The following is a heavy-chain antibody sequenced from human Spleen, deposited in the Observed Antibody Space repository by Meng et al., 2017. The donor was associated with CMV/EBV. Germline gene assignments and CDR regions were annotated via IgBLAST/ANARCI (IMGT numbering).Heavy chain of an antibody. Sequence: GGSLRLSCAASGFNFGTYAMNWVRQAPGKGLEWVSSIRGSDGSASAHYADSVKGRFTISRDNSKNTLYLQMNSLRAEDTAVYYCAKCGVVVAAATVMVGWCNWFDPWGQGTLVTVSS. CDR3: AKCGVVVAAATVMVGWCNWFDP. J-gene: IGHJ5*02. CDR2: IRGSDGSASA. V-gene: IGHV3-23*01. D-gene: IGHD6-13*01. CDR1: GFNFGTYA.